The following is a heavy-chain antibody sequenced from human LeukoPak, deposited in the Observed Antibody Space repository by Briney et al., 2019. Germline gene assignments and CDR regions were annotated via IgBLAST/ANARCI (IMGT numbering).Heavy chain of an antibody. CDR1: GGSFSGYY. CDR3: ARGGGQEYFQH. V-gene: IGHV4-34*01. J-gene: IGHJ1*01. D-gene: IGHD3-16*01. Sequence: SETLSLTCAVYGGSFSGYYWSWIRQPPGKGLEWIGEINHSGRTNYNPSLKSRVTISVDTSKNQFSLNLSSVTAADTAVYYCARGGGQEYFQHWGQGTLVTVSS. CDR2: INHSGRT.